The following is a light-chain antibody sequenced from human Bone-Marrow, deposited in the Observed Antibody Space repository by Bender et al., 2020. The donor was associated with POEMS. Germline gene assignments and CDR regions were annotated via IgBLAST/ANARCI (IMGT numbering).Light chain of an antibody. J-gene: IGLJ2*01. V-gene: IGLV2-11*01. Sequence: QSALAQPRSVSGSPGQSVTISCTGTNSDVGAYNYVSWYQQHPGTAPKLLLYEVSKRPSGISDRFSGSKSGSTASLTISGLQADDEGDYYCCAYAGSRTFVLFGGGTKLTVL. CDR2: EVS. CDR3: CAYAGSRTFVL. CDR1: NSDVGAYNY.